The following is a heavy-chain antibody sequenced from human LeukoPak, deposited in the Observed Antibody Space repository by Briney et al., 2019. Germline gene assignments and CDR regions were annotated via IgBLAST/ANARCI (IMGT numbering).Heavy chain of an antibody. Sequence: SETLSLTCTVSGGSISSSSYYWGWLRQPPGKGLEWIGSIYYSGSTYYNPSLKSRVTISVDTSKNQFSLKLSSVTAADTAVYYCARSGVWPLPRYNWFDPWGQGTLVTVSS. J-gene: IGHJ5*02. CDR2: IYYSGST. CDR3: ARSGVWPLPRYNWFDP. CDR1: GGSISSSSYY. D-gene: IGHD3-16*01. V-gene: IGHV4-39*01.